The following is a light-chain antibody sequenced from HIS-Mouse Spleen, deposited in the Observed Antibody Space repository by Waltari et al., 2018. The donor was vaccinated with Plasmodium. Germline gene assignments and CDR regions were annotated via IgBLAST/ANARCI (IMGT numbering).Light chain of an antibody. V-gene: IGLV2-23*01. CDR2: EGS. CDR3: CSYAGSSTYV. J-gene: IGLJ1*01. CDR1: SSAVGIYKR. Sequence: QSVLTHPASVSGSPGQSITISCTGTSSAVGIYKRVSCYQQHPGKAPNLMIYEGSKRPSGVANRFSGSKSGNTASLTISGLQAEDEADYYCCSYAGSSTYVFGTGTKVTVL.